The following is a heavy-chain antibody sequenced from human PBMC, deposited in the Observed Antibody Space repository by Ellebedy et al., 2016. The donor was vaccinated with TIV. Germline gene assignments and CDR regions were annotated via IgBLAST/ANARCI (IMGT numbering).Heavy chain of an antibody. CDR1: GYRFTTYW. CDR3: ARVHSLYYFDY. D-gene: IGHD2-15*01. Sequence: GESLKISCEGSGYRFTTYWIGWVRQMPGKGPEWMGIIYPGDSDIRYSPSFQGQVTISADKSVSTAYLQWSSLKASDTAIYYCARVHSLYYFDYWGQGTLVTVSS. V-gene: IGHV5-51*01. CDR2: IYPGDSDI. J-gene: IGHJ4*02.